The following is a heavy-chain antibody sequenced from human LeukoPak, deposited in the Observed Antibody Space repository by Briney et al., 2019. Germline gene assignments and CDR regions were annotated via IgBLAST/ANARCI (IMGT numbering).Heavy chain of an antibody. Sequence: SETLSLTCTVSGGSISSYYWSWIRQPPGKGLEWIGYRYYSGTTNYNPSLKSRVTISVDTSKNQFSLKLSSVTAADTAVYFCASLRGSSGYYPYYFVYWGQGTLVTVSS. V-gene: IGHV4-59*08. CDR1: GGSISSYY. J-gene: IGHJ4*02. CDR3: ASLRGSSGYYPYYFVY. D-gene: IGHD3-22*01. CDR2: RYYSGTT.